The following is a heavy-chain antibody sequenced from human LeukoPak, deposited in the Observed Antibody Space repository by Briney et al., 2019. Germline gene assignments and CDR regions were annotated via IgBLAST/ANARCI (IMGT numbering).Heavy chain of an antibody. CDR3: ARDSQVGATKIDDAFDI. CDR2: INAGNGNT. Sequence: ASVKVSCKASGYTFTSYAMHWVRQAPGQRLEWMGWINAGNGNTKYSQKIQGRVTITRDTSASTAYMELSSLRSEDTAVYYCARDSQVGATKIDDAFDIWGQGTMVTVSS. CDR1: GYTFTSYA. V-gene: IGHV1-3*01. J-gene: IGHJ3*02. D-gene: IGHD1-26*01.